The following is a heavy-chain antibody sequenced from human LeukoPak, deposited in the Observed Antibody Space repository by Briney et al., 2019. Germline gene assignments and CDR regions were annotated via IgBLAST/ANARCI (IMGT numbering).Heavy chain of an antibody. J-gene: IGHJ4*02. CDR2: ISAYNGNT. CDR1: AYTFTSYG. CDR3: ASEESTTGTTDY. Sequence: ASVKVSCKASAYTFTSYGISWVRQAPGQGLEWMGWISAYNGNTNYAQKLQGRVTMTTDTSTSTAYMELRSLRSDDTAVYYCASEESTTGTTDYWGQGTLVTVSS. D-gene: IGHD1-1*01. V-gene: IGHV1-18*01.